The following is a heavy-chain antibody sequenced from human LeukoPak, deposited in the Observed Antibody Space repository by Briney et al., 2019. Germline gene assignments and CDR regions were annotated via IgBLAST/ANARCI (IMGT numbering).Heavy chain of an antibody. D-gene: IGHD3-3*01. J-gene: IGHJ4*02. Sequence: GGSLRLSCAASGFTFSSYAMSWVRQAPGKGLEWVSAISGSGGSTYYADSVKGRFTTSRDNSKNTLYLQVNSLRAEDTAVYYCAKDSFWSGYYGYFDYWGQGTLVTVSS. V-gene: IGHV3-23*01. CDR3: AKDSFWSGYYGYFDY. CDR2: ISGSGGST. CDR1: GFTFSSYA.